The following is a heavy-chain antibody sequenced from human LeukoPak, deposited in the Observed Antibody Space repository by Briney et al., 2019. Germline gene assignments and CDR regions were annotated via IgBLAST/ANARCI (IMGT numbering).Heavy chain of an antibody. CDR1: GGTFSSYA. CDR2: IIPIFGTA. J-gene: IGHJ4*02. V-gene: IGHV1-69*05. CDR3: ARVPGDSSGWYLPDY. Sequence: SVKVSCKASGGTFSSYAISWVRQAPGQGLEWMGRIIPIFGTANYAQKFQGRVTITTDESTSTAYMELSSLRSEDTAVYYCARVPGDSSGWYLPDYWGQGALATVSS. D-gene: IGHD6-19*01.